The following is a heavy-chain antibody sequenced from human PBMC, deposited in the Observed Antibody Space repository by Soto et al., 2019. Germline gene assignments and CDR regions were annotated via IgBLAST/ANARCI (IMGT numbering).Heavy chain of an antibody. Sequence: EVQLVESGGDLVQPGGSLRLSCAASGFTFSTYWMHWVRQAPGKGLLWVSRIKTDGTYATYADSVKGRFTISRDNAKYTLYLQMNSLRVEDAAVYYSAAGGSGYSANWGQGTLVTVSS. CDR2: IKTDGTYA. D-gene: IGHD3-22*01. CDR1: GFTFSTYW. J-gene: IGHJ4*02. V-gene: IGHV3-74*01. CDR3: AAGGSGYSAN.